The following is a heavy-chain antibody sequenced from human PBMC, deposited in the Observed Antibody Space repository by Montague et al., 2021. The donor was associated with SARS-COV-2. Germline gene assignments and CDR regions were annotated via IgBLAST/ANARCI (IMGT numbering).Heavy chain of an antibody. CDR2: LYTSGST. D-gene: IGHD5-12*01. V-gene: IGHV4-4*07. CDR3: ARDGADYSFAYYHEMDV. J-gene: IGHJ6*02. CDR1: GASVRTYY. Sequence: SETLSLTCTVSGASVRTYYWSWIRQSAGKKLEWMGRLYTSGSTYYNPSFKSRVTMSLDTSKNLFSLNLSSMTAAGTAVYYCARDGADYSFAYYHEMDVWGQGIAVTVSS.